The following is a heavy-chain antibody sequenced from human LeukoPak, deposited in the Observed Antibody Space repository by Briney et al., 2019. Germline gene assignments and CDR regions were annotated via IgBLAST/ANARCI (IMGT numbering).Heavy chain of an antibody. Sequence: ASVKVSCKASGGTFSSYAISWVRQAPGQGLEWMGGIIPIFGTANYAQKFQGRVTITADESTSTAYMELSSLRSDDTAVYYCARAGYSYGYGPDYYYGMDVWGQGTTVTVSS. D-gene: IGHD5-18*01. CDR2: IIPIFGTA. CDR3: ARAGYSYGYGPDYYYGMDV. J-gene: IGHJ6*02. V-gene: IGHV1-69*13. CDR1: GGTFSSYA.